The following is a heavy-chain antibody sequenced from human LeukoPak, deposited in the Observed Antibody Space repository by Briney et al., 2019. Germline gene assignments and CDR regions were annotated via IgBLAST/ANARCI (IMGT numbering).Heavy chain of an antibody. J-gene: IGHJ1*01. D-gene: IGHD3-10*01. CDR1: GGSFSGYY. Sequence: SETLSLTGAVYGGSFSGYYWSWIRQPPGKGLEWIGEINHSGSTNYNPSLKSRVTISVDTSKNQFSLKLSSVTAADTAVYYCARGRTYYYGSGSYRFEYFQHWGQGTLVTVSS. CDR2: INHSGST. V-gene: IGHV4-34*01. CDR3: ARGRTYYYGSGSYRFEYFQH.